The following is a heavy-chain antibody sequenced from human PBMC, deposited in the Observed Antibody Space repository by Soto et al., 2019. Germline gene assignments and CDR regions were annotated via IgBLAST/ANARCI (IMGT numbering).Heavy chain of an antibody. V-gene: IGHV4-31*02. J-gene: IGHJ5*01. CDR3: ARDVTSNHNCF. CDR2: IYYTGRT. D-gene: IGHD2-2*01. CDR1: GGSLKSGGYY. Sequence: SETPSLTCTVSGGSLKSGGYYWSWIRQHPGRGLEWIGYIYYTGRTYYNPSLESRVTFSVDTSKNQFSLKLSSVTAADTAVYYCARDVTSNHNCF.